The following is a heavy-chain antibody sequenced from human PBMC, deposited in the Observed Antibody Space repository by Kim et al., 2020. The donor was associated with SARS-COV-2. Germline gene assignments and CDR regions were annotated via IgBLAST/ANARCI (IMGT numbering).Heavy chain of an antibody. J-gene: IGHJ4*02. CDR3: ASDGYSYGLKGDY. D-gene: IGHD5-18*01. V-gene: IGHV3-11*01. Sequence: YAGCEKGRFSISRDNAKKSLYLQMNRLRAEDTAVYYCASDGYSYGLKGDYWGQGTLVTVSS.